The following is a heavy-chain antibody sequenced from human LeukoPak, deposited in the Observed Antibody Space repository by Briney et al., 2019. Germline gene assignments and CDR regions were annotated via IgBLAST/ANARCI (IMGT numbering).Heavy chain of an antibody. CDR1: GYSISSGYY. J-gene: IGHJ4*02. Sequence: SETLSLTCTVSGYSISSGYYWGWIRQPPGKGLEWTGSIDHSGSTYYNPSLKSRITISVDTSKNQFSLKLSSVTAADTAVYYCARDSAFAQAVMFDYWGQGTLVTVSS. V-gene: IGHV4-38-2*02. CDR2: IDHSGST. CDR3: ARDSAFAQAVMFDY. D-gene: IGHD6-19*01.